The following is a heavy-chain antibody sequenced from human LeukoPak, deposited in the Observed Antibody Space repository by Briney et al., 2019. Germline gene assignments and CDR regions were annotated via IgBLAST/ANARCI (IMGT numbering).Heavy chain of an antibody. CDR2: ISSSGSTI. D-gene: IGHD1-26*01. CDR3: ARGGVGATDLDY. Sequence: GGSLRLSCAASGFTFSSYEMNWVRQAPGKGLEWVSYISSSGSTIYYADSVKGRFTISRDNAKNSLYLQMNSLRAEDTAVYYCARGGVGATDLDYWGQGTLVTVSS. V-gene: IGHV3-48*03. CDR1: GFTFSSYE. J-gene: IGHJ4*02.